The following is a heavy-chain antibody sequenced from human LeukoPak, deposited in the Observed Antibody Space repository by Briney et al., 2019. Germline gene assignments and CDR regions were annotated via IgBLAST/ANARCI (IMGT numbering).Heavy chain of an antibody. D-gene: IGHD6-13*01. J-gene: IGHJ5*02. V-gene: IGHV1-2*02. CDR2: INPNSGGT. CDR3: ARVSYSSSWYWFDP. Sequence: ASVKVSCKASGYTFTGYYMHWVRQAPGQGLEWMGWINPNSGGTNYAQKFQGRVTMTRDTSISTAYMELSRLRSDDMAVYYCARVSYSSSWYWFDPWGQGTLVTVSS. CDR1: GYTFTGYY.